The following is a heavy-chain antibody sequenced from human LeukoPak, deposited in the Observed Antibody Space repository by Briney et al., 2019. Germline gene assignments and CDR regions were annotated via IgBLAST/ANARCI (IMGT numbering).Heavy chain of an antibody. Sequence: ASVKVSCKASGGTSSSYAINWVRQATGQGLEWMGWMNPNSGNTGYAQKFQGRVTMTRNTSISTAYMELSSLRSEDTAVYYCARLSSGWGYYYYYYMDVWGKGTTVTISS. J-gene: IGHJ6*03. CDR1: GGTSSSYA. V-gene: IGHV1-8*02. CDR2: MNPNSGNT. D-gene: IGHD6-19*01. CDR3: ARLSSGWGYYYYYYMDV.